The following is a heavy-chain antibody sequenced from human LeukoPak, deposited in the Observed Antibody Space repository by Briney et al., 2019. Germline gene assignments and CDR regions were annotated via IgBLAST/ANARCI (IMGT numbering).Heavy chain of an antibody. CDR1: GFTFSGFS. J-gene: IGHJ4*02. V-gene: IGHV3-7*01. D-gene: IGHD3-10*01. CDR3: ARAGSHWHYVY. CDR2: IKQDGSER. Sequence: GGSLRLSCAASGFTFSGFSMSWVRQGPTKGLEWVANIKQDGSERYYVDFVKGRFTISRDNAKNSLSLQMNNLRVEDTAVYYCARAGSHWHYVYWGQGTVVTVSS.